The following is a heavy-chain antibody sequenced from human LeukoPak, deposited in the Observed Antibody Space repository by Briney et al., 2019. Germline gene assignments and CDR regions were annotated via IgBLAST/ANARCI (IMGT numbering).Heavy chain of an antibody. CDR1: GYTFTSYA. Sequence: ASVKVSCKASGYTFTSYAVHWVRQAPGQRLEWMGWINAGNGNTKYSQKFQGRVTITRDTSASTAYMELSSLRSEDTAVYYCASTYSYGKYYYYGMDVWGKGTTVTVSS. D-gene: IGHD5-18*01. CDR3: ASTYSYGKYYYYGMDV. CDR2: INAGNGNT. V-gene: IGHV1-3*01. J-gene: IGHJ6*04.